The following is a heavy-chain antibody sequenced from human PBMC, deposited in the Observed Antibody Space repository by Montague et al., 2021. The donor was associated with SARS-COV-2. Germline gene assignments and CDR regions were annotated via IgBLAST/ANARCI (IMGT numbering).Heavy chain of an antibody. CDR1: GGSISSYY. V-gene: IGHV4-59*01. CDR3: AREPDYGDYFDY. Sequence: SETLSLTCTVSGGSISSYYWSWIRQHPGKGLEWIGYIYYSGSTNYNPSLKSRVTISVDTSKNQFSLKLSSVTAADTAVYYCAREPDYGDYFDYWGQGTLVTISS. D-gene: IGHD4-17*01. CDR2: IYYSGST. J-gene: IGHJ4*02.